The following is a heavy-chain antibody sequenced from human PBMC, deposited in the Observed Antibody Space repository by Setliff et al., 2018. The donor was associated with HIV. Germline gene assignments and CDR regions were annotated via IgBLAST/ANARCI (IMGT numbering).Heavy chain of an antibody. Sequence: SETLSLTCAVSGYSISSGYYWGWIRQTPGKGLEWIGEIDHSGSTNYNPSLKSRVTISVDTSKNQFSLKLTSVTAADTAVYYCARNIEWEPYAFDIWGQGTMVTVS. CDR1: GYSISSGYY. CDR3: ARNIEWEPYAFDI. V-gene: IGHV4-38-2*01. CDR2: IDHSGST. D-gene: IGHD1-26*01. J-gene: IGHJ3*02.